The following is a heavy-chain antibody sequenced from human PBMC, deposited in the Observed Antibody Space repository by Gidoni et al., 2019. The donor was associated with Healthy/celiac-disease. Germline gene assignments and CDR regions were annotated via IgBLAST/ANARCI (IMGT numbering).Heavy chain of an antibody. J-gene: IGHJ4*02. Sequence: QVQLVQSGAEVQKHGASVKVSCRASGYTFTGYYMHWVRQAPGQGLEWMGWINPNSGGTNYAQKFQGRVTMTRDTSISTAYMELSRLRSDDTAVYYCARDRRPMAVADQPAYYFDYWGQGTLVTVSS. D-gene: IGHD6-19*01. CDR2: INPNSGGT. CDR3: ARDRRPMAVADQPAYYFDY. V-gene: IGHV1-2*02. CDR1: GYTFTGYY.